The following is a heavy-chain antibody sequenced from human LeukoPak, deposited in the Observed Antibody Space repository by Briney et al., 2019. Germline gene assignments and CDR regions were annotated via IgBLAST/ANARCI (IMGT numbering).Heavy chain of an antibody. J-gene: IGHJ4*02. V-gene: IGHV3-7*01. CDR1: GFIFSNFW. CDR3: ATAPAAADSF. CDR2: IERHGSEK. Sequence: GGSLRLSCAASGFIFSNFWMTWVRQAPGRGLEWVANIERHGSEKTYVDSVKGRFTISGDNAKNSLFLQMSSLRADDTAVYFCATAPAAADSFWGQGTLVAVSS. D-gene: IGHD6-13*01.